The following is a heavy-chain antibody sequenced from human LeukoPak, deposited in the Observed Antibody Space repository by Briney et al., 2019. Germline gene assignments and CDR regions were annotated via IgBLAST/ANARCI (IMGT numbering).Heavy chain of an antibody. V-gene: IGHV4-61*02. CDR1: GDSISSGSYY. D-gene: IGHD3-10*01. J-gene: IGHJ6*03. Sequence: PSETLSLTCTVSGDSISSGSYYWSWIRQPAGKGLEWIGRIYTSGSTNYNPSLKSRVTISVDTSRNQFSLKLSSVTAADTAVYYCARAVGSGSFQTYYYYMDVWGKGTTVTISS. CDR3: ARAVGSGSFQTYYYYMDV. CDR2: IYTSGST.